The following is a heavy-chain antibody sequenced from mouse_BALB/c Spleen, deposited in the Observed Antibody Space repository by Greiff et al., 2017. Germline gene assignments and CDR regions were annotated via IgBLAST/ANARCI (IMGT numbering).Heavy chain of an antibody. CDR3: ARIGPFAY. CDR1: GYSFTSYW. CDR2: IDPSDSET. Sequence: VQLVESGPQLVRPGASVKISCKASGYSFTSYWMHWVKQRPGQGLEWIGMIDPSDSETRLNQKFKDKATLTVDKSSSTAYMQLSSPTSEDSAVYYCARIGPFAYWGQGTLVTVSA. V-gene: IGHV1S126*01. J-gene: IGHJ3*01.